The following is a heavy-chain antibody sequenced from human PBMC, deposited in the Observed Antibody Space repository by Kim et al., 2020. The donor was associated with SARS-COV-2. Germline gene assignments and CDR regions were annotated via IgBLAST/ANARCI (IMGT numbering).Heavy chain of an antibody. V-gene: IGHV3-33*06. D-gene: IGHD6-6*01. J-gene: IGHJ4*02. Sequence: YADSVKGRHTISRNTSKNTLYLQMTSLRAEDTAVYYCAKDSSSSSYYFDYWGQGTLVTVSS. CDR3: AKDSSSSSYYFDY.